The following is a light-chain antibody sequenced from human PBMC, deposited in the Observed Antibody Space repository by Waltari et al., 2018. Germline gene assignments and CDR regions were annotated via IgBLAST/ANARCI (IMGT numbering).Light chain of an antibody. CDR1: QSVGRS. Sequence: EIVLTQSPGPLSLSPGARATLSCRASQSVGRSLAWYQQKPGQAPRLLIYGASNRAAGIPDRFSGSGSGTDFSLTISRLEPEDFVVYYCQHYVRLPATFGQGTKVEIK. J-gene: IGKJ1*01. CDR3: QHYVRLPAT. V-gene: IGKV3-20*01. CDR2: GAS.